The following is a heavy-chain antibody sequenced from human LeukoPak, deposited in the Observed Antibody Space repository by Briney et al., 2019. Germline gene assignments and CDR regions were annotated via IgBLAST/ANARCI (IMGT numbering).Heavy chain of an antibody. CDR3: AREGFGGVIVPYFDY. Sequence: ASVKVSCKASGYTFTSYAMHWVRQAPGQRLEWMGWINAGNGNTKYSQKFQGRVTITRDTSASTAYMELSSPRSEDTAVYYCAREGFGGVIVPYFDYWGQGTLVTVSS. V-gene: IGHV1-3*01. CDR1: GYTFTSYA. CDR2: INAGNGNT. D-gene: IGHD3-16*02. J-gene: IGHJ4*02.